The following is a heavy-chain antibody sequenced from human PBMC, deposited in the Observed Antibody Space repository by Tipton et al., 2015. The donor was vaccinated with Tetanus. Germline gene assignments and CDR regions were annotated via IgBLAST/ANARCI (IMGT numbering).Heavy chain of an antibody. CDR2: INPSGGST. CDR3: ARVFIAVAGHNWFDP. CDR1: GYTFTSYY. D-gene: IGHD6-19*01. V-gene: IGHV1-46*01. J-gene: IGHJ5*02. Sequence: QSGAEVKKPGASVKVSCKASGYTFTSYYMHWVRQAPGQGLEWMGIINPSGGSTSYAQKFQGRVTVTRDTSTSTVYMELSSLRSEDTAVYYCARVFIAVAGHNWFDPWGQGTLVTVSS.